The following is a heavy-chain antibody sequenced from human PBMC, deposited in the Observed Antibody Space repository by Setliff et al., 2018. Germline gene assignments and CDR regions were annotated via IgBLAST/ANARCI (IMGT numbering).Heavy chain of an antibody. J-gene: IGHJ4*02. CDR2: IYHSGST. CDR1: GYSISSGYY. V-gene: IGHV4-38-2*02. CDR3: ARDSPLSTAAAGPPFDY. D-gene: IGHD6-13*01. Sequence: SETLSLTCAVSGYSISSGYYWGWIRQPPGKGLEWIRSIYHSGSTYYNPSLKSRVTISVDTSKNQFSLKLSSVTAADTAVYYCARDSPLSTAAAGPPFDYWGQGTLVTVSS.